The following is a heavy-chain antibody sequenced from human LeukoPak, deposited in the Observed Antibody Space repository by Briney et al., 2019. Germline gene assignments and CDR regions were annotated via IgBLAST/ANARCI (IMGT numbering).Heavy chain of an antibody. CDR2: IYSGGST. CDR1: GFTVSSNC. CDR3: ARGEYQLPQGN. D-gene: IGHD2-2*01. J-gene: IGHJ4*02. Sequence: GGSLRLSCAASGFTVSSNCMSWVRQAPGKGLEWVSVIYSGGSTYYADSVKGRFTISRDNSKNTLYLQMNSLGAEDTAVYYCARGEYQLPQGNWGQGTLVTVSS. V-gene: IGHV3-66*02.